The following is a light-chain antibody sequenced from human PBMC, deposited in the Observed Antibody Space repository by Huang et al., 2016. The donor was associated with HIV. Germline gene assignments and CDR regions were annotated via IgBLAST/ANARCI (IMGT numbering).Light chain of an antibody. V-gene: IGKV3-11*01. J-gene: IGKJ2*01. CDR3: QQRSNWYT. Sequence: EIVLTQSPATLSLSPGERATLSCRASQSVNSYLAWYQQKPGQAPRLRIYDASNRATGIPARFSGSGSVTDFTLTISSLEPEDFAVYYCQQRSNWYTFGQGTKLEIK. CDR1: QSVNSY. CDR2: DAS.